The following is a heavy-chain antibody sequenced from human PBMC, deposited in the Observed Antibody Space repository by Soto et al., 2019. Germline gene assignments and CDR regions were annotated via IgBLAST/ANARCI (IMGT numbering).Heavy chain of an antibody. V-gene: IGHV3-7*04. D-gene: IGHD7-27*01. Sequence: EVQLVESGGGLVQPGGSLRLSCAASGFTFGTYWMTWVRQAPGKGLECVGNIKPDGSERYYVDSVKGRFTISRDNAKNSLHLYMNSLRDEDTAVYYCETDLNWGQYWGQGTLVTVSS. CDR3: ETDLNWGQY. CDR1: GFTFGTYW. CDR2: IKPDGSER. J-gene: IGHJ4*02.